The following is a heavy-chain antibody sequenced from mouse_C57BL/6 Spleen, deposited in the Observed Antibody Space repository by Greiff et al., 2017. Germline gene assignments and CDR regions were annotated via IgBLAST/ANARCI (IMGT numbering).Heavy chain of an antibody. J-gene: IGHJ3*01. V-gene: IGHV1-50*01. D-gene: IGHD3-2*02. CDR2: IDPSDSYT. Sequence: VQLQQPGAELVKPGASVKLSCKASGYTFTSYWMQWVKQRPGQGLEWIGEIDPSDSYTNYNQKFKGKATLTVDTSSSTAYMQLSSLTSEDSAVYYCARDSSGYHWGQGTLVTVSA. CDR1: GYTFTSYW. CDR3: ARDSSGYH.